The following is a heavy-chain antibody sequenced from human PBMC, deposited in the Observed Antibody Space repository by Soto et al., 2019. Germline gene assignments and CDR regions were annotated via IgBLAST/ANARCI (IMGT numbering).Heavy chain of an antibody. CDR3: AANDYGGQLDH. CDR1: GYTFTSYG. V-gene: IGHV1-18*01. D-gene: IGHD4-17*01. J-gene: IGHJ4*02. CDR2: ISAYNGNT. Sequence: ASVKVSCKASGYTFTSYGISWVRQAPGQGLEWMGWISAYNGNTNYAQNFQGRVTMTTDTSTSTAYMELRSLRGDDTAVYYCAANDYGGQLDHWGQGTLVTVSS.